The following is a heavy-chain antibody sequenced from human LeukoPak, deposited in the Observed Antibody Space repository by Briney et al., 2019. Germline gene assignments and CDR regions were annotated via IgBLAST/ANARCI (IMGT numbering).Heavy chain of an antibody. Sequence: GGSLRLSCAASGFTFSNAWMSWVRQAPGKGLEWVGRIKSKTDGGTTDYAAPVKGRFTISRDDSKNTLYLQMNSLKTEDTAVYYYTTEKLWFGGPGPCDYWGQGTLVTVSS. CDR1: GFTFSNAW. J-gene: IGHJ4*02. D-gene: IGHD3-10*01. CDR3: TTEKLWFGGPGPCDY. V-gene: IGHV3-15*01. CDR2: IKSKTDGGTT.